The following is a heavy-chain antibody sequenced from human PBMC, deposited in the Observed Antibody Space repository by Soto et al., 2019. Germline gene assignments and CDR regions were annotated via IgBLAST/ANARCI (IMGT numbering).Heavy chain of an antibody. CDR2: ISTSGFTT. CDR1: GFTFSNYT. V-gene: IGHV3-23*01. Sequence: DVQLLESGAGLVQPEGSLRLSCAASGFTFSNYTMAWVRQAPGRGLEWVSIISTSGFTTFYADSVKGRFTISRDNSKDTVFLQMNSLRAEDTAVYYCAKGSGYCLAGTCYRYFDYWGQGNLVTVSS. CDR3: AKGSGYCLAGTCYRYFDY. J-gene: IGHJ4*02. D-gene: IGHD2-15*01.